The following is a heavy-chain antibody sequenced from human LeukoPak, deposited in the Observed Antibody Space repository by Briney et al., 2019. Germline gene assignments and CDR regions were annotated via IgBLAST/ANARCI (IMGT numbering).Heavy chain of an antibody. CDR3: ARAFYPGYYSYMAV. CDR1: GGSISPYY. J-gene: IGHJ6*03. V-gene: IGHV4-59*01. CDR2: IYYSGST. D-gene: IGHD3-3*02. Sequence: PSETLSLTCTVSGGSISPYYWSWIRQPPGKGLEWIGYIYYSGSTNYDPSLKSRVTISVDTSKNQFSLKLSSVTAADTAVYYCARAFYPGYYSYMAVWGKGTTVTVSS.